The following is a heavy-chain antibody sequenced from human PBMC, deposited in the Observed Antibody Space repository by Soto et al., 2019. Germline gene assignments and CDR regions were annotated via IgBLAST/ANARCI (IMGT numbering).Heavy chain of an antibody. J-gene: IGHJ4*02. Sequence: QVQLVHSGAEVRQPGSSVKVSCKASGGTFSSYAINWVRQAPGQGHEWMVGITPIFGTENYAQKFQGRVTITADETTSTAYMELSSRRSEDTAVYYCARDLAADSNYWGQGTLVTGSS. V-gene: IGHV1-69*01. D-gene: IGHD6-25*01. CDR3: ARDLAADSNY. CDR2: ITPIFGTE. CDR1: GGTFSSYA.